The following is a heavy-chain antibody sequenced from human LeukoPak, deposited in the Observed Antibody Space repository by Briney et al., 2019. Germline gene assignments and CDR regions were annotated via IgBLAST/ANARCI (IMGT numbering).Heavy chain of an antibody. Sequence: GASVKVSCKASGYTITGYYTHWVRQAPGKGLEWMGWINPNSGGTNYAQKFQGRVTMTRDTSISTAYMELSRLRSDDTAVYYCARDQGYYGSGSYYDWGQGTLVTVSS. CDR3: ARDQGYYGSGSYYD. D-gene: IGHD3-10*01. J-gene: IGHJ4*02. V-gene: IGHV1-2*02. CDR2: INPNSGGT. CDR1: GYTITGYY.